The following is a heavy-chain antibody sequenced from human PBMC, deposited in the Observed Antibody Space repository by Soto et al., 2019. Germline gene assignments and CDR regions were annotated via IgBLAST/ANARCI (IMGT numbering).Heavy chain of an antibody. Sequence: SVKVSCKASGGTFSSYAIGWVRQAPGQGLGWMGGIIPIFGTANYAQKFQGRVTITADESTSTAYMELSSLRSEDTAVYYCARVRGTTVTKYYFDYWGQGTLVTVSS. V-gene: IGHV1-69*13. CDR2: IIPIFGTA. J-gene: IGHJ4*02. CDR3: ARVRGTTVTKYYFDY. D-gene: IGHD4-17*01. CDR1: GGTFSSYA.